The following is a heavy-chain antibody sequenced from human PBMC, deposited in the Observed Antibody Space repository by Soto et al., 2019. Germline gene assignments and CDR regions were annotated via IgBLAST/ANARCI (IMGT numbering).Heavy chain of an antibody. V-gene: IGHV3-23*01. Sequence: EVQLLESGGGLVQAGGSLRLSCAASGFTLSSYSMFWVRQAPGKGLEWVSAISPGSDYIYYADSVKGRFTISSDNAESTLYLQMSSLGADDTAVYYCAQGRPSGCVCSLIDSWGQGNMVTVSS. D-gene: IGHD2-21*02. J-gene: IGHJ4*02. CDR2: ISPGSDYI. CDR1: GFTLSSYS. CDR3: AQGRPSGCVCSLIDS.